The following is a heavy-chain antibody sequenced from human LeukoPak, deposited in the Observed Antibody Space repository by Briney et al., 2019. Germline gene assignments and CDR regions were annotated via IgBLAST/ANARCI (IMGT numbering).Heavy chain of an antibody. CDR2: IYHSGST. Sequence: SETLSLTCAVSGYSISSGYYWGWIRQPPGKGLEWIGSIYHSGSTYYNPSLKSRVTIPVDTSKNQFSLKLSSVTAADTAVYYCARPQSHCSGITCSFDYWGQGALVTVSS. CDR3: ARPQSHCSGITCSFDY. J-gene: IGHJ4*02. D-gene: IGHD2-2*01. V-gene: IGHV4-38-2*01. CDR1: GYSISSGYY.